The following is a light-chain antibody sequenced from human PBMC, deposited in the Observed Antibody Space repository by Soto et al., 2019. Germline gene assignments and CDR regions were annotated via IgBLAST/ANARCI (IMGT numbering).Light chain of an antibody. J-gene: IGLJ2*01. CDR3: SSYTTTSTVV. Sequence: QSALTQPASLLGLPGQPSPSSSLETRSDVGGYDFVSWFQHYPGKPPILMLYDVYRRPSGVSYRFSGSKSGNTASLTISGLQAEDEADYYCSSYTTTSTVVFGGGTKLTVL. V-gene: IGLV2-14*03. CDR2: DVY. CDR1: RSDVGGYDF.